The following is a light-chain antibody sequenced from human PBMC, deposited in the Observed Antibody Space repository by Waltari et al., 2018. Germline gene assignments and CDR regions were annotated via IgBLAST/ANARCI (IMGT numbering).Light chain of an antibody. CDR2: RNT. J-gene: IGLJ2*01. CDR3: QSYDTSLRSSV. CDR1: SSNIGAAYD. Sequence: QSVLTQPPSVSGAPGQRVTISCPGSSSNIGAAYDVHWYQQIPGTAPKLLIYRNTNRPSGLPYRFSVSKSGTSASLAITGLHAEDEADYYCQSYDTSLRSSVFGGGTKLTVL. V-gene: IGLV1-40*01.